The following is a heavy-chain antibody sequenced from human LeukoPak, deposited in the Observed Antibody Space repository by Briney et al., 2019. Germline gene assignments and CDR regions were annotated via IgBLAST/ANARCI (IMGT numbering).Heavy chain of an antibody. J-gene: IGHJ5*02. Sequence: SVKVSCKASGYTFTSYGISWVRQAPGQGLEWMGGIIPIFGTANYAQKFQGRVTITADESTSTAYMELSSLRSEDTAVYYCARYSSSSSWFDPWGQGTLVTVSS. CDR1: GYTFTSYG. V-gene: IGHV1-69*13. D-gene: IGHD6-6*01. CDR3: ARYSSSSSWFDP. CDR2: IIPIFGTA.